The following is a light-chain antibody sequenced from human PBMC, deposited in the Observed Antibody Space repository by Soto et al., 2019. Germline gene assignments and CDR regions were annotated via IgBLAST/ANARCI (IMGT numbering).Light chain of an antibody. Sequence: IQMTQSPSSLSASVGYRVTITCRASQSIISYLNWYQQKPGKAPKLLIYAASSLQSGVPSRFSGSGSGTDFTLTISSLQPEDFATYYCQQSYSTPYTFGQGTKVDI. J-gene: IGKJ1*01. V-gene: IGKV1-39*01. CDR3: QQSYSTPYT. CDR1: QSIISY. CDR2: AAS.